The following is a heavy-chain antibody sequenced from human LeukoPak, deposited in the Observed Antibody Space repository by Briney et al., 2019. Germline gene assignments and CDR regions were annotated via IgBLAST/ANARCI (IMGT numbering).Heavy chain of an antibody. CDR1: GYSFNTFTRYW. J-gene: IGHJ4*02. D-gene: IGHD3-22*01. V-gene: IGHV5-51*01. CDR2: IYPGGNPT. CDR3: VTSLAHDDSGYDYAY. Sequence: GESLKISCRSSGYSFNTFTRYWIGWVPQVPGRGLVWMGFIYPGGNPTRYRPSLQGQVTMSSDKPIWTAYLQLTSLNTSETSIFYCVTSLAHDDSGYDYAYWGQGTLVTVSS.